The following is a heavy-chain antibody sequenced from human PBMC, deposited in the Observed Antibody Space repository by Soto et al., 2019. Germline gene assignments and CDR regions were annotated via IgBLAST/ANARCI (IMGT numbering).Heavy chain of an antibody. J-gene: IGHJ6*02. D-gene: IGHD2-15*01. CDR3: ARQLLDYYYGMDV. Sequence: PGESLKISCTGSGYGFTSYWLDWVRQMPGKGLEWMGIIYPGDSDTRYSPSFQGQITISADKSISTAYLQWSSLKASDTAMYYCARQLLDYYYGMDVWAQGTTVTVSS. CDR2: IYPGDSDT. CDR1: GYGFTSYW. V-gene: IGHV5-51*01.